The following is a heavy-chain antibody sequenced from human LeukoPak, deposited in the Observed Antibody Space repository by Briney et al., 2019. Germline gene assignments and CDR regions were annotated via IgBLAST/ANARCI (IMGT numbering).Heavy chain of an antibody. Sequence: PSETLSLTCAVYGGSFSGYYWSWIRQPPGKGLEWIGEINHSGSTNYNPSLKSRVTISVDTSKNQFSLKLSSVTAADTAVYYCARGLVIAARVGYFDYWGQGTLVIVSS. CDR2: INHSGST. D-gene: IGHD6-6*01. CDR3: ARGLVIAARVGYFDY. CDR1: GGSFSGYY. V-gene: IGHV4-34*01. J-gene: IGHJ4*02.